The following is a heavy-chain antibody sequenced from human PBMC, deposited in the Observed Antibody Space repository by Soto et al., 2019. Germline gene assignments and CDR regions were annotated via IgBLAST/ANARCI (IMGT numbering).Heavy chain of an antibody. CDR3: AIRHPILPTYYDFWSGFDP. CDR2: IYYSGST. D-gene: IGHD3-3*01. J-gene: IGHJ5*02. CDR1: GGSISSSSYY. V-gene: IGHV4-39*01. Sequence: SETLSLTCAVSGGSISSSSYYWGWIRQPPGKGLEWIGSIYYSGSTYYNPSLKSRVTISVDTSKNQFSLKLSSVTAADTAVYYCAIRHPILPTYYDFWSGFDPWGQGTLVTVSS.